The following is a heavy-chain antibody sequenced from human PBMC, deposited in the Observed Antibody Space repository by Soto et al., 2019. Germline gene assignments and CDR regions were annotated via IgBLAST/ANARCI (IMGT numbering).Heavy chain of an antibody. CDR1: GYTFTSYY. CDR3: ARTGARYSSSWAPPYYYYYMDV. V-gene: IGHV1-46*01. CDR2: IYPSDGST. D-gene: IGHD6-13*01. J-gene: IGHJ6*03. Sequence: ASVKVSCKASGYTFTSYYMHWVRQAPGQGLEWMGRIYPSDGSTSYAQKFQGRVTMTTDTSTSTAYMELRSLRSDDTAVYYCARTGARYSSSWAPPYYYYYMDVWGKGTKVTVSS.